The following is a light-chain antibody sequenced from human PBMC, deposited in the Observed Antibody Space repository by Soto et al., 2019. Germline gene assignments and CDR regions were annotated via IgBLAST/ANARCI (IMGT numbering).Light chain of an antibody. CDR1: SSDVGGYNY. V-gene: IGLV2-14*01. Sequence: QSVLTQPASVSGSPGQSITISCTGTSSDVGGYNYVSWYQQHPGKTPKLMIYDVSERPSGVSHRFSGSKSGSTASLTISGLQAEDEADYCCSSYISGSTVFGGGTKVTVL. J-gene: IGLJ2*01. CDR3: SSYISGSTV. CDR2: DVS.